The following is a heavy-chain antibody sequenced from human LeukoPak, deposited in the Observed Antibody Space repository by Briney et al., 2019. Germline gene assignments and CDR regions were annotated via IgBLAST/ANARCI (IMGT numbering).Heavy chain of an antibody. D-gene: IGHD3-10*01. CDR2: ISYDGSNK. V-gene: IGHV3-30*18. J-gene: IGHJ4*02. CDR1: GFTFSSYG. CDR3: AKRDYYGSGSFDY. Sequence: GRSLRLSCAASGFTFSSYGMHRVRQAPGKGLEWVAVISYDGSNKYYADSVKGRFTISRDNSKNTLYLQMNSLTAEDTAVYYCAKRDYYGSGSFDYWGQGTLVTVSS.